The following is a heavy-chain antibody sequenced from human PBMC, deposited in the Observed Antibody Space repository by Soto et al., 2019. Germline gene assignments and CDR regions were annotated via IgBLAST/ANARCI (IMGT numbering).Heavy chain of an antibody. CDR2: ISWNSGSR. V-gene: IGHV3-9*01. J-gene: IGHJ6*02. CDR1: GFTFDDYA. D-gene: IGHD3-16*02. CDR3: AKTGQQRYSTHRDYGMDV. Sequence: RLSCAASGFTFDDYAMHWVRQAPGRGLEWVSGISWNSGSRGYADSVKGRFTIPRDNAKNSLYLQMNSLRAEDTALYYCAKTGQQRYSTHRDYGMDVWGQGTTVTVSS.